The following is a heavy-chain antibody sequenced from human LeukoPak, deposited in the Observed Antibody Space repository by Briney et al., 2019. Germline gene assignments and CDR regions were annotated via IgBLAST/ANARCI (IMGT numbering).Heavy chain of an antibody. CDR3: VRENHGSFDY. J-gene: IGHJ4*02. D-gene: IGHD1-14*01. CDR1: GFSFSTYY. CDR2: ISSSSTYI. Sequence: PGGSLRLSCAASGFSFSTYYVNWVRQAPGKGLEWVSCISSSSTYIYYSDSVRGRFAISRDNAKNPLYLQMNSLRAEDTAVYYCVRENHGSFDYWGQGSLVTVSS. V-gene: IGHV3-21*01.